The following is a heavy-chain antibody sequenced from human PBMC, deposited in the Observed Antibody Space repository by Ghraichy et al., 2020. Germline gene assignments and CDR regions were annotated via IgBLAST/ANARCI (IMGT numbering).Heavy chain of an antibody. D-gene: IGHD1-7*01. Sequence: GGSLRLSCAASGFTFSSYSMNWVRQAPGKGLEWVSSISSSSSYIYYADSVKGRFTISRDNAKNSLYLQMNSLRAEDTAVYYCAREAGTIRAQGGFDPWGQGTLVTVSS. CDR2: ISSSSSYI. J-gene: IGHJ5*02. CDR3: AREAGTIRAQGGFDP. CDR1: GFTFSSYS. V-gene: IGHV3-21*01.